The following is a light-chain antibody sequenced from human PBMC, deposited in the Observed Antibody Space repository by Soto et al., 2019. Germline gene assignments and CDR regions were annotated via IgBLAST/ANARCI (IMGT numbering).Light chain of an antibody. CDR1: QSINSN. CDR2: RAS. J-gene: IGKJ4*01. CDR3: QQYNNWPRAT. V-gene: IGKV3-15*01. Sequence: MVMTQSPATLSMSPGERATLSCRASQSINSNLAWYQQKPGQAPRLLMFRASIRATGFPARFSGSGSGTEFNITISSLQSEDSAIYYCQQYNNWPRATFGGGTKVDIK.